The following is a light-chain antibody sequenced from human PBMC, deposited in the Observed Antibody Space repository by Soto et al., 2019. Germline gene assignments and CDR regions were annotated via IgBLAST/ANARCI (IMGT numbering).Light chain of an antibody. CDR1: SSNIGSNS. CDR3: AAWDDSLNGLYV. CDR2: SNN. V-gene: IGLV1-44*01. J-gene: IGLJ1*01. Sequence: QSVVTQPPSASGTPGQRVTISCSGSSSNIGSNSVNWYQQLSGTAPKLLIYSNNQRPSGVPDRFSGSKSGTSASLAISGLQSEDEADYYCAAWDDSLNGLYVFGSGTKVTVL.